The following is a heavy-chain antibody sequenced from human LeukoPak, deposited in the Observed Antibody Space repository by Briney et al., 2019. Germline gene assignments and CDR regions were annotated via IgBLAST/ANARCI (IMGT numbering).Heavy chain of an antibody. Sequence: ASVKVSCKASGYIFTGYYMHWVRQAPGQGLEWMGWINANSGGTKYAQKFQGRVTMSRDTSISTAYMALSRLKSDDTAVYYCARGPLEYCSGGSCYSGRNWFDPWGQGTLVTVSS. V-gene: IGHV1-2*02. J-gene: IGHJ5*02. CDR1: GYIFTGYY. CDR3: ARGPLEYCSGGSCYSGRNWFDP. CDR2: INANSGGT. D-gene: IGHD2-15*01.